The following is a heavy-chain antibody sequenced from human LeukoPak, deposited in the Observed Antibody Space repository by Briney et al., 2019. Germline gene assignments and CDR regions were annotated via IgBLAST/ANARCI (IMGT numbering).Heavy chain of an antibody. Sequence: KPSETLSLTCTVSGGSISSSSYYWSWIRQPPGKGLEWIGEINHSGSTNYNPSLKSRVTISVDTSKNQFSLKLSSVTAADTAVYYCASFSRSEYSSGYLRQYYFDYWGQGTLVTVSS. CDR3: ASFSRSEYSSGYLRQYYFDY. J-gene: IGHJ4*02. CDR2: INHSGST. CDR1: GGSISSSSYY. V-gene: IGHV4-39*07. D-gene: IGHD3-22*01.